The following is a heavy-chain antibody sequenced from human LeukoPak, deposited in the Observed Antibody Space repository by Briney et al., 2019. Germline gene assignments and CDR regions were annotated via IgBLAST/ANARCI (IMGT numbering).Heavy chain of an antibody. CDR2: INHSGST. V-gene: IGHV4-34*01. CDR1: GGSFSGYY. Sequence: SETLSLTCAVYGGSFSGYYWSWIRQPPGKGLEWIGEINHSGSTDYNPSLKSRVTISVDTSKNQFSLKLSSVTAADTAVYYCARAPYYYDSSGYSLNWFDPWGQGTLVTVSS. D-gene: IGHD3-22*01. CDR3: ARAPYYYDSSGYSLNWFDP. J-gene: IGHJ5*02.